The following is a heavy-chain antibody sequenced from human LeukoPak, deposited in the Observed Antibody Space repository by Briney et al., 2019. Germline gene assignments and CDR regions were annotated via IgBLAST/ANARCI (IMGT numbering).Heavy chain of an antibody. V-gene: IGHV3-48*03. CDR3: AIVQAGYFDY. CDR2: ICSSGSTI. J-gene: IGHJ4*02. D-gene: IGHD6-19*01. Sequence: PGGSLRLSCAASGFSFSSYEMNWVRQAPGKGLEWVSYICSSGSTIYYADSVKGRFTISRDNAKNSLYLQMNSLRAEDTAVYCCAIVQAGYFDYWGQGTLVTVSS. CDR1: GFSFSSYE.